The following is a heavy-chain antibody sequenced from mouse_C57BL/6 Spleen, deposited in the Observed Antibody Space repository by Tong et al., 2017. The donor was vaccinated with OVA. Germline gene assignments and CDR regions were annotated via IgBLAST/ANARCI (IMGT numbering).Heavy chain of an antibody. CDR3: ALYGNYEAY. J-gene: IGHJ3*01. V-gene: IGHV14-3*02. CDR2: IDPANGNT. D-gene: IGHD2-1*01. Sequence: EVQLQESGAELVKPGASVKLSCTASGFNIKDTYMHWVKQRPEQGLEWIGGIDPANGNTKYDPKFQGKATITADTSSNTAYLQLSSLTSEDTAVYYCALYGNYEAYWGQGTLVTVSA. CDR1: GFNIKDTY.